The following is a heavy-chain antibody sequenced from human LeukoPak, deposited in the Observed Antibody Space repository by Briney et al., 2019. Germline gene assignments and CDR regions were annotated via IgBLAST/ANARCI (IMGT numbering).Heavy chain of an antibody. CDR3: ARDAYYDFWSGYPRYFDY. V-gene: IGHV3-23*01. J-gene: IGHJ4*02. D-gene: IGHD3-3*01. Sequence: PGGSLRLSCAASGFTFSSYAMSWVRQAPGKGLEWVSAISGSGGSIYYADSVKGRFTSSRDNSKNTLYLQMNSLRAEDTAVYYCARDAYYDFWSGYPRYFDYWGQGTLVTVSS. CDR1: GFTFSSYA. CDR2: ISGSGGSI.